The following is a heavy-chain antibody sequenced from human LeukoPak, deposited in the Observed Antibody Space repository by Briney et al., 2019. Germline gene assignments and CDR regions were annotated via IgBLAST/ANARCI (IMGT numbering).Heavy chain of an antibody. J-gene: IGHJ4*02. CDR3: AKDRGSSSWTDY. V-gene: IGHV3-33*06. D-gene: IGHD6-13*01. Sequence: GGSLRLSCAASGFTFSSYGMHWVRQAPGKGLEWVAVIWYDGSSKYYADSVKGRFTISRDNSKNTLYLQMNSLRAEDTAVYYCAKDRGSSSWTDYWGQGTLVTVSS. CDR2: IWYDGSSK. CDR1: GFTFSSYG.